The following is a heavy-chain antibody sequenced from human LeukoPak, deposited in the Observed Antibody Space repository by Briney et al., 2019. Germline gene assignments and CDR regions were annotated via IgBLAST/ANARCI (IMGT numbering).Heavy chain of an antibody. CDR1: GDSVSGKSVA. J-gene: IGHJ4*02. Sequence: SQTLSLTCAISGDSVSGKSVAWNWIRQSPSRGLEWLGRTFYRSKWSSEYATSMKGRITINPDTSKNQFSLQLISVTPEDTAVYYCARGDGPIHGRYYFDYWGQGALITVSS. CDR3: ARGDGPIHGRYYFDY. CDR2: TFYRSKWSS. D-gene: IGHD3-10*01. V-gene: IGHV6-1*01.